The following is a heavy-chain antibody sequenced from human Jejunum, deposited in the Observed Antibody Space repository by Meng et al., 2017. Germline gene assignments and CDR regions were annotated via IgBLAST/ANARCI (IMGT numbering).Heavy chain of an antibody. D-gene: IGHD5-18*01. CDR3: ARGSRGYSYG. V-gene: IGHV4-61*01. CDR2: IYYGGTT. J-gene: IGHJ4*02. CDR1: GGSVSSGSYY. Sequence: QGQPEESGPGLVRPSETLSLPCTVSGGSVSSGSYYWSWIRQPPGKGLEWIGYIYYGGTTNYNPSLKSRVTISADTSKNQFSLKLSSVTAADTAVYYCARGSRGYSYGWGQGTLVTVSS.